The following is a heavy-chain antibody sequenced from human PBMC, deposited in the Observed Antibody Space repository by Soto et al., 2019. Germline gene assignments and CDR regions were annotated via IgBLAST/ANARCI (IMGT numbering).Heavy chain of an antibody. J-gene: IGHJ3*02. V-gene: IGHV1-46*03. D-gene: IGHD2-21*02. Sequence: ASVKVSCKASGYTFTSYYMHWVRQAPGQGLEWMGIINPSGGSTSYAQKFQGRVTMTRDTSTSTVYMELSSLRSEDTAVYYCARGGIVVVTAIPSDAFDIWGQGTMVTVSS. CDR2: INPSGGST. CDR1: GYTFTSYY. CDR3: ARGGIVVVTAIPSDAFDI.